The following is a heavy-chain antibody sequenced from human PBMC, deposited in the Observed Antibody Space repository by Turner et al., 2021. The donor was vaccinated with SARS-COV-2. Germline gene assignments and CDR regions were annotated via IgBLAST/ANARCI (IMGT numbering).Heavy chain of an antibody. CDR2: IIPMYDTT. J-gene: IGHJ3*02. Sequence: QVQLVQSGAEVKKPGSSVKVSCKVSGGTFSSYSINWVRQAPGQGREWMGGIIPMYDTTTYAQRFRGRVTITADESTGTAYMELTRLISGDTAIYFCASMDYGGDAGHAFDIWAQGTWVTVSS. V-gene: IGHV1-69*01. CDR1: GGTFSSYS. D-gene: IGHD4-17*01. CDR3: ASMDYGGDAGHAFDI.